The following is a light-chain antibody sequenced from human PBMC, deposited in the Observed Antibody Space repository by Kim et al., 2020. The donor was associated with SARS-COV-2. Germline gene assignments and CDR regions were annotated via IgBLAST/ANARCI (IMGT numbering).Light chain of an antibody. CDR1: SNDVGAYNY. J-gene: IGLJ3*02. CDR2: EVS. Sequence: QSALTQPPSASGSPGQSVTISCTGTSNDVGAYNYVSWYQQHPGKAPKLMIFEVSKRPSGVPDRFSGSKSGNTASLTVSGLQAEDEADYYCSSYAGSSSLLFGGGTQLTVL. V-gene: IGLV2-8*01. CDR3: SSYAGSSSLL.